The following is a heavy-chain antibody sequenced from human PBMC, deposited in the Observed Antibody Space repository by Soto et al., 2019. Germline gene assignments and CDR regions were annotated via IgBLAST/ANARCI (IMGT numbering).Heavy chain of an antibody. J-gene: IGHJ4*02. V-gene: IGHV1-69*02. Sequence: QVQLVQSGAEVKKPGSSVKVSCKASGGTFSSYTISWVRQAPGQGLEWMGRIIPMLGIAKYAQKFQSSVTITADKSTSTAYMELSRLRSEDTAVYYCARVRAYRSGTLGYWGQGTLVTVSS. D-gene: IGHD3-10*01. CDR2: IIPMLGIA. CDR1: GGTFSSYT. CDR3: ARVRAYRSGTLGY.